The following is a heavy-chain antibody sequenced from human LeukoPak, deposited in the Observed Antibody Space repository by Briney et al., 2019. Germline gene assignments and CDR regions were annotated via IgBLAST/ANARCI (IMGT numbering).Heavy chain of an antibody. CDR3: ARRRRERYCSSTSCPPGWFDP. V-gene: IGHV4-59*08. J-gene: IGHJ5*02. Sequence: SETLSLTCTVSGGSISSYYWSWIRQPPGKGLEWIGYIYYSGSTNYNPSLKSRVTISVDTSKNQFSLKLSSVTAADTAVYYCARRRRERYCSSTSCPPGWFDPWGQGTLVTVSS. CDR2: IYYSGST. CDR1: GGSISSYY. D-gene: IGHD2-2*01.